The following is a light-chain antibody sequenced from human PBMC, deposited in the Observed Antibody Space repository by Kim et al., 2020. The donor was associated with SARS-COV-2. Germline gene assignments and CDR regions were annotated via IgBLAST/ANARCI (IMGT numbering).Light chain of an antibody. CDR3: QQYNNWPHT. J-gene: IGKJ2*01. CDR1: QSVSSN. Sequence: EIVMTQSPDTLSVSPGERATLSCRASQSVSSNLAWYQQKPGQAPRLLIYGASTRATGIPARFSGSGSGTEFTLTIRSLQSEDFAVYYCQQYNNWPHTFGQGTKLEI. CDR2: GAS. V-gene: IGKV3-15*01.